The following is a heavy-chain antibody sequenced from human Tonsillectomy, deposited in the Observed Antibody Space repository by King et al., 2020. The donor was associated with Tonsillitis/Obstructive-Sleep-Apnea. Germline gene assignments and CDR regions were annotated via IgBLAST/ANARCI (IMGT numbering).Heavy chain of an antibody. D-gene: IGHD1-1*01. CDR1: GFTFGDYS. V-gene: IGHV3-49*05. CDR2: IRSKAYGGTT. CDR3: TTTPIGPIQPYYYYYMDV. Sequence: DVQLVESGGGLVKPGRSLRLSCTASGFTFGDYSMSWFRQAPGKGLEWVGFIRSKAYGGTTEYAASVKGRFTISRDDSKSIAYLQMNSLKTEDTAVYYCTTTPIGPIQPYYYYYMDVWGKGTTVTVSS. J-gene: IGHJ6*03.